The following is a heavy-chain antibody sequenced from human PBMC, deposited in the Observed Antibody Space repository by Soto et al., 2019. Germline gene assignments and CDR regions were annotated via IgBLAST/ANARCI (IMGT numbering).Heavy chain of an antibody. CDR3: AKGRRSLHGTVTPYFDY. V-gene: IGHV3-23*01. D-gene: IGHD4-4*01. CDR2: ISGSGGST. J-gene: IGHJ4*02. Sequence: GGSLRLSCAASGFTFSSYAMSWVRQAPGKGLEWVSAISGSGGSTYYADSVKGRFTISRDNSKNTLYLQMNSLRAEDTAVYYCAKGRRSLHGTVTPYFDYWGQGTLVTVSS. CDR1: GFTFSSYA.